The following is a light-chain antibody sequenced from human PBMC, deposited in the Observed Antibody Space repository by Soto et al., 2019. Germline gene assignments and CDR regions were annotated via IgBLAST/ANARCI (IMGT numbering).Light chain of an antibody. J-gene: IGKJ5*01. V-gene: IGKV3-11*01. Sequence: EIVLTQSPPTLSLSPGERATLSCRASQSVSSYLAWYQQKPGQAPRLLIYDASNRATGIQARFIVSGSGTDFTLTSSSLEPEDLAVYCCQQRSNWPPIPFGEGTRLDIK. CDR3: QQRSNWPPIP. CDR1: QSVSSY. CDR2: DAS.